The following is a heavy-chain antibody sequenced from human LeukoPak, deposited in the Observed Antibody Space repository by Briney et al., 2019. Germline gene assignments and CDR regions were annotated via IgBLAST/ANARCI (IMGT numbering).Heavy chain of an antibody. V-gene: IGHV3-7*01. J-gene: IGHJ4*02. CDR2: IKQDGSEK. Sequence: GGSLRPSCAASGFTFSSYWMSWVRQAPGKGLEWVANIKQDGSEKYYVDSVKGRFTISRDNAKNSLYLQMNRLRAEDTAVYYCARDRSVYYYDSSGYYFLDYWGQGTLVTVSS. CDR1: GFTFSSYW. D-gene: IGHD3-22*01. CDR3: ARDRSVYYYDSSGYYFLDY.